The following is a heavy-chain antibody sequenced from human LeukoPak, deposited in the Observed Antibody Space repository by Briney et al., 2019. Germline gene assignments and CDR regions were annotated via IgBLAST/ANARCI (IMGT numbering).Heavy chain of an antibody. CDR2: IYYSGST. CDR1: GGSISSYY. Sequence: SETLSLTCTVSGGSISSYYWSWIRQPPGKGLEWIGYIYYSGSTNYNPSLKSRVTISVDTSKNRFSLKLSSVTAADTAVYYCASTGRYSGTQGRDVWGQGTTVTVSS. CDR3: ASTGRYSGTQGRDV. D-gene: IGHD1-26*01. J-gene: IGHJ6*02. V-gene: IGHV4-59*01.